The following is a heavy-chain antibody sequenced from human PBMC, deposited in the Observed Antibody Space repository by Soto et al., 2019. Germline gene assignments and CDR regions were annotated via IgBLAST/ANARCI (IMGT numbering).Heavy chain of an antibody. D-gene: IGHD3-10*01. J-gene: IGHJ6*02. CDR3: ARGRGAAVVRGKYGMDG. CDR1: GGSFSCYY. CDR2: INHSGST. V-gene: IGHV4-34*01. Sequence: SETLARACAVYGGSFSCYYWSWIRQPPGKVLELIGEINHSGSTNYNPSLKSRVTISVDTSTNQFSLKLSSVTAADTAVYYCARGRGAAVVRGKYGMDGWGQGTTVTVSS.